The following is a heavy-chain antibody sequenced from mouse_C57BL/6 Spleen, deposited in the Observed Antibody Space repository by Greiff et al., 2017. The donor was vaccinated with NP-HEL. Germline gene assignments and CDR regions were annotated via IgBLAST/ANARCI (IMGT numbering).Heavy chain of an antibody. CDR3: AMGDYDDGFAY. V-gene: IGHV1-81*01. CDR1: GYTFTSYG. J-gene: IGHJ3*01. Sequence: VQLQQSGAELARPGASVKLSCKASGYTFTSYGISWVKQRTGQGLEGIGEIYTRRCYTYYNEKFKGKATLTADKSSSTAYMELRRLTSEDSAVYFCAMGDYDDGFAYWGQGTLVTVSA. D-gene: IGHD2-4*01. CDR2: IYTRRCYT.